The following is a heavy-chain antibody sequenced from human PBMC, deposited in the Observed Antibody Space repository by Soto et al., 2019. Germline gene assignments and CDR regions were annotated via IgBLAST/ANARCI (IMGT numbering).Heavy chain of an antibody. Sequence: PSETLSLTCAVYGGSFSGYYCSLIRQPPGKGLEWIGEINHSGNTNYNPSLKSRVTISVDTSKNQFSLKLSSVTAADTAVYYCARGRYDYESRGYYICIDYWCQ. D-gene: IGHD3-22*01. CDR2: INHSGNT. CDR3: ARGRYDYESRGYYICIDY. CDR1: GGSFSGYY. J-gene: IGHJ4*02. V-gene: IGHV4-34*01.